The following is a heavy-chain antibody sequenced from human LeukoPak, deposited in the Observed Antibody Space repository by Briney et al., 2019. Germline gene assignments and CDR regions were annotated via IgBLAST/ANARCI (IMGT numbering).Heavy chain of an antibody. CDR1: GYSISSSNW. D-gene: IGHD5-18*01. V-gene: IGHV4-28*01. Sequence: SETLSLTCAVSGYSISSSNWWGWIRQPPGKGLEWIGYIYYSGSTYYNASLKSRVTLSVDTSKNQFSLKLNSVTAVDTAVYYCAYSYGRGDYFDYWGQGILVTVSS. J-gene: IGHJ4*02. CDR3: AYSYGRGDYFDY. CDR2: IYYSGST.